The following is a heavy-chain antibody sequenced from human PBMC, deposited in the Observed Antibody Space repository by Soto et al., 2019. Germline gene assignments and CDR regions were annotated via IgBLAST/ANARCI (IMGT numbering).Heavy chain of an antibody. J-gene: IGHJ4*02. Sequence: ESGGGVVQPGTSLRLSCVVTGLTFRGYGMHWVRQAPGKGLEWVADITYDGSSTYYADAVKGRFTVSRDNSKNILYLQMTSLRGDDTAMYYCAKDQMGRGWRTLDSWGQGTLVIVSS. V-gene: IGHV3-30*18. D-gene: IGHD3-10*01. CDR1: GLTFRGYG. CDR2: ITYDGSST. CDR3: AKDQMGRGWRTLDS.